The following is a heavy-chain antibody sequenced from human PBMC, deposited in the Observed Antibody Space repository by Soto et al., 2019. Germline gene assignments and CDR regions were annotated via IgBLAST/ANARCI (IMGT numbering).Heavy chain of an antibody. CDR1: GFTFSSYG. CDR2: ISNDGSIQ. V-gene: IGHV3-30*18. D-gene: IGHD3-22*01. CDR3: AKDRRDSSGTCSRCFGMDV. J-gene: IGHJ6*02. Sequence: QVQLMESGGSVLQPGRSLRLSCAASGFTFSSYGMHWVRQAPGKGLARVTSISNDGSIQYYGDSVKGRFTVSRDNSKNTLFLEMNSLTAEDTATYYCAKDRRDSSGTCSRCFGMDVWGQGTTVTVSS.